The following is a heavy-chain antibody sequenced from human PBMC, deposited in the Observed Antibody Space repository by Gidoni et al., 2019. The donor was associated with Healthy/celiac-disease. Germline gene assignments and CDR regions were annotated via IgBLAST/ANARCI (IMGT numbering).Heavy chain of an antibody. Sequence: QVQLQESGPGLVKPSQTLSSPCPVPGGPISSGSYYWSWIRRPPGKGREGIGRIYTSGSTNYNPSLKSRVTISVDTSKNQFSLKLSSVTAADTAVYYCARDGSRRVGFDYWGQGTLVTVSS. V-gene: IGHV4-61*02. D-gene: IGHD6-13*01. CDR2: IYTSGST. CDR3: ARDGSRRVGFDY. J-gene: IGHJ4*02. CDR1: GGPISSGSYY.